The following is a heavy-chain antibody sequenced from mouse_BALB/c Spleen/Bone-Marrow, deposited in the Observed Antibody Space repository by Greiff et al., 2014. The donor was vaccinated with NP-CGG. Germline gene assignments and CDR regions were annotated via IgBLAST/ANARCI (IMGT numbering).Heavy chain of an antibody. J-gene: IGHJ4*01. Sequence: EVQLVESGGGLVKPGGSLKLSCAASGFTFSSYAMSWVRQTPEKRLEWVASISSGGSTYYPDSVKGRFTISRDNARNILYLQMGSLRSEDTAMYYCASLYFYGSSYYTMDYWGQGTSVTVSS. D-gene: IGHD1-1*01. CDR2: ISSGGST. CDR1: GFTFSSYA. CDR3: ASLYFYGSSYYTMDY. V-gene: IGHV5-6-5*01.